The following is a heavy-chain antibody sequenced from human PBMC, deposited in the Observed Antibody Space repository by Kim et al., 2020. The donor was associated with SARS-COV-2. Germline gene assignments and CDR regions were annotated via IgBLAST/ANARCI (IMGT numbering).Heavy chain of an antibody. CDR3: ARGVRNYGMDV. J-gene: IGHJ6*02. D-gene: IGHD4-4*01. CDR1: GGSISSYY. V-gene: IGHV4-59*13. CDR2: IHYSGST. Sequence: SETLSLTCTVSGGSISSYYWSWIRQPPGKGLEWIGYIHYSGSTNYNPSLKSRVTISVDTSKNQFSLKLSSVTAADTAVYYCARGVRNYGMDVWGQGTTVTVSS.